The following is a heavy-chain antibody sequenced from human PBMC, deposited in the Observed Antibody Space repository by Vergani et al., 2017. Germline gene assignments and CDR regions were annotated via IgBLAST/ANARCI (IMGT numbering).Heavy chain of an antibody. CDR3: AKLFRWGYSYGFPLEEATFDY. CDR2: ISGSGGST. J-gene: IGHJ4*02. V-gene: IGHV3-23*01. Sequence: EVQLLESGGGLVQPGGSLRLSCAASGFTFSSYAMSWVRQAPGKGLEWVSAISGSGGSTYYADSVKGRSTISRDNSKNTLYLQMNSLRAEDTAVYYCAKLFRWGYSYGFPLEEATFDYWGQGTLVTVSS. D-gene: IGHD5-18*01. CDR1: GFTFSSYA.